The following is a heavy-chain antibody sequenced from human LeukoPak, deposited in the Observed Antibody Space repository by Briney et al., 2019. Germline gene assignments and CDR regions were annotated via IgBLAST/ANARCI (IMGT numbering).Heavy chain of an antibody. CDR2: IKQDGSEK. CDR3: ARDDCSSISCYHNWFDP. J-gene: IGHJ5*02. CDR1: GFTFSSYW. Sequence: GGSLRLSCAASGFTFSSYWMSWVRQAPGKGLEWVANIKQDGSEKYYVDSVKGRFTISRDNAKNSLYLQMNSLGAEGTAVYYCARDDCSSISCYHNWFDPWGQGTLVTVSS. V-gene: IGHV3-7*01. D-gene: IGHD2-2*01.